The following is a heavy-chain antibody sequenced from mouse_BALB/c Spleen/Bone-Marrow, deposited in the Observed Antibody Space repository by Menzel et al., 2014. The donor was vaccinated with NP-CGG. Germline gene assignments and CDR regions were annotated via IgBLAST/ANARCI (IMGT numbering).Heavy chain of an antibody. J-gene: IGHJ3*01. CDR2: IRNKANGYTT. CDR3: ARVYSDDYEAWFAY. D-gene: IGHD2-13*01. CDR1: GFTFTDYY. V-gene: IGHV7-3*02. Sequence: EVQLVESGGGLAQPGGSLRLSCGTSGFTFTDYYMSWVRQPPGKALEWLGFIRNKANGYTTGYSASVKGRFTISRDNSQSILYLQMNPLRAEDSAIYYCARVYSDDYEAWFAYWGQGTLVTVSA.